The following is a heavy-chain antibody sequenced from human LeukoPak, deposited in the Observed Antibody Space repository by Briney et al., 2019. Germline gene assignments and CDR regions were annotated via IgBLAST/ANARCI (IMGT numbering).Heavy chain of an antibody. CDR2: IWYDGSNK. D-gene: IGHD6-13*01. CDR1: GFTFSSYG. J-gene: IGHJ4*02. CDR3: ARGYSSSWYDY. Sequence: GGSLRLSCAASGFTFSSYGMHWVRQAPGKGLEWVAVIWYDGSNKYYADSVRGRFTISRDNSKNTLYLQMNSLRAEDTAVYYCARGYSSSWYDYWGQGTLVTVSS. V-gene: IGHV3-33*01.